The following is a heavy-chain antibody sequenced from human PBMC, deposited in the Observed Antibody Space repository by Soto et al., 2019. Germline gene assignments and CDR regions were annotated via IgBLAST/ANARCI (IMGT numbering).Heavy chain of an antibody. J-gene: IGHJ4*02. CDR2: IYWDEDK. D-gene: IGHD2-8*01. V-gene: IGHV2-5*02. CDR3: AHMGYTNGYVNY. CDR1: GFSLSTIGVG. Sequence: SGLKLVNHTQTLTMTCTFSGFSLSTIGVGVGWIRQPPGKALEWLAVIYWDEDKSYSPSLKSRLTITKGTSKNQVVLTVTNMDPVDTATYYCAHMGYTNGYVNYWGQGTLVTVSS.